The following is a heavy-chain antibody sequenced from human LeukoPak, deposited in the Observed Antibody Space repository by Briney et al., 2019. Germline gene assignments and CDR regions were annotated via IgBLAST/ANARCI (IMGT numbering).Heavy chain of an antibody. CDR2: ISGSGGST. V-gene: IGHV3-23*01. Sequence: GGSLRLSCAASGFTFSNAWMSWVRQAPGKGLEWVSAISGSGGSTYYADSVKGRFTISRDNSKNTLYLQMNSLRAEDTAVYYCAKDDGSSWYYYYYYMDVWGKGTTVAISS. D-gene: IGHD6-13*01. CDR1: GFTFSNAW. J-gene: IGHJ6*03. CDR3: AKDDGSSWYYYYYYMDV.